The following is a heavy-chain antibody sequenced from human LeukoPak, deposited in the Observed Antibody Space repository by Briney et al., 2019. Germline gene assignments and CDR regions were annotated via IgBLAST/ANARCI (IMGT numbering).Heavy chain of an antibody. J-gene: IGHJ4*02. D-gene: IGHD6-19*01. CDR1: GGSISSGGYY. V-gene: IGHV4-30-2*01. Sequence: SQTLSLTCTVSGGSISSGGYYWSWIRQPPGKGLEWIGYICHSGSTYYNPSLKSRVTISVDRSKNQFSLKLSSVTAADTAVYYCARALAVAGPKLGGHYFDYWGQGTLVTVSS. CDR3: ARALAVAGPKLGGHYFDY. CDR2: ICHSGST.